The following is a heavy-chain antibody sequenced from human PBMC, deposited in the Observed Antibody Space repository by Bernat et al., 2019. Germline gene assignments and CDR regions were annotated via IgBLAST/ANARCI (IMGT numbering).Heavy chain of an antibody. V-gene: IGHV4-30-4*01. Sequence: QVQLQESGPGLVKPSQTLSLTCTVSGGSISSGDYYWSWIRQPPGKGLEWIGYIYYSGSTYYNPFLKSRVTISVDTSKNQFSLKLSSVTAADPAVYYCASLSHSRIADPHYYYDGMDVWGQGTTVTVSS. J-gene: IGHJ6*02. CDR2: IYYSGST. CDR1: GGSISSGDYY. D-gene: IGHD6-13*01. CDR3: ASLSHSRIADPHYYYDGMDV.